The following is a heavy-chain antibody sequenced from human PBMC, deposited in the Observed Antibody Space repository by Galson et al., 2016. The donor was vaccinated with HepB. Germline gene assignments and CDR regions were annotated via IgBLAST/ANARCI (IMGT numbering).Heavy chain of an antibody. CDR3: ARVSPLQGSYYFDY. J-gene: IGHJ4*02. CDR2: IIPIFGSP. D-gene: IGHD5-24*01. V-gene: IGHV1-69*13. Sequence: SVKVSCEASGANINNYAFSWVRQAPGQGLEWMGGIIPIFGSPNYAQKFQDRVTITADELTSTVSMEFRFLRSEDTAVYYCARVSPLQGSYYFDYWGQGTLVTVSS. CDR1: GANINNYA.